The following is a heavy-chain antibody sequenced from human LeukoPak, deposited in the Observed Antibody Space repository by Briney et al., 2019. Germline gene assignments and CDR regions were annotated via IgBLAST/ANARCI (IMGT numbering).Heavy chain of an antibody. J-gene: IGHJ1*01. Sequence: SETLSLTCTVSGGSISSGGYYWSWIRQHPGKGLEWIGYIYYSGSTYYNPSLKSRVTISVDTSKNQFSLKLSSVTAADTAVYYCARGPSGYPSLYFQHWGQGTLVTVSS. CDR1: GGSISSGGYY. CDR3: ARGPSGYPSLYFQH. V-gene: IGHV4-31*03. CDR2: IYYSGST. D-gene: IGHD3-22*01.